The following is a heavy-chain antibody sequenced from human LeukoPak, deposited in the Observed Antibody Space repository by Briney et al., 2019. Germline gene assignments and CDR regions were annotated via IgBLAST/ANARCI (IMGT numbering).Heavy chain of an antibody. Sequence: GGSLRLSCAASGFTFTNHGLHWVRQAPGKGLEWVAVISYDEGKEYYADSVKGRFTISRDNSKNTMFLQMNSLRAEDTAVYYCARDLETITGTIGYYYGLDVWGQGTTVTVSS. CDR2: ISYDEGKE. CDR3: ARDLETITGTIGYYYGLDV. CDR1: GFTFTNHG. V-gene: IGHV3-30*03. J-gene: IGHJ6*01. D-gene: IGHD1-7*01.